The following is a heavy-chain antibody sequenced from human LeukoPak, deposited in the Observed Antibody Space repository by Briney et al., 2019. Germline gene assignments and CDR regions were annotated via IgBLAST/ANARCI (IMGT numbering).Heavy chain of an antibody. CDR2: TNENGAYT. D-gene: IGHD2-15*01. J-gene: IGHJ4*02. CDR3: AKEFSGGWSF. Sequence: GGSLRLSCAASGFTFSGHAMGWVRQAPGKGLDWVASTNENGAYTYYADSVKGRFTISRDNSENTLYLQMNSLRAEDTALYYCAKEFSGGWSFWGQGTLVTVSS. V-gene: IGHV3-23*01. CDR1: GFTFSGHA.